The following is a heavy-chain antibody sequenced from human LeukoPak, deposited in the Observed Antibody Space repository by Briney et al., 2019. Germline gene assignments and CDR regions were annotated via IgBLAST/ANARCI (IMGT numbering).Heavy chain of an antibody. CDR3: ARDTWQQLDMDFDY. V-gene: IGHV1-69*06. J-gene: IGHJ4*02. CDR2: IIPIFGTA. CDR1: GGTFSSYA. D-gene: IGHD6-13*01. Sequence: SVKVSCKASGGTFSSYAISWVRQAPGQGLEWMGGIIPIFGTANYAQKFQGRVTITADKSTSTAYMELSSLRSEDTAVYYCARDTWQQLDMDFDYWGQGTLGTVSS.